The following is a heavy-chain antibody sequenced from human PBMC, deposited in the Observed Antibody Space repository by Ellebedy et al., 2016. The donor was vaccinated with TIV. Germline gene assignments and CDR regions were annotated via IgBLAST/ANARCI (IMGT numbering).Heavy chain of an antibody. CDR1: GFTISRYA. D-gene: IGHD2-15*01. CDR3: AKVGGDGNGGPFAS. CDR2: VIVRGGT. V-gene: IGHV3-23*01. Sequence: PGGSLRLSCAASGFTISRYAMAWVRQAPGTGLEWVSSVIVRGGTYYADSVKGRFTVSRDTSMNTLFLDLNSPRAEDTAIYYCAKVGGDGNGGPFASWGRGTLVTVSS. J-gene: IGHJ4*02.